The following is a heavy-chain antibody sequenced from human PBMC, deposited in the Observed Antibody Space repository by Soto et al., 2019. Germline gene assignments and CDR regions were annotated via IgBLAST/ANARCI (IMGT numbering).Heavy chain of an antibody. CDR2: SIPIFRAP. J-gene: IGHJ6*02. D-gene: IGHD2-2*01. CDR1: GGTFSSFA. Sequence: QVQLVQSGAEVKKPGSSVKVSCKASGGTFSSFAIHWVRQAPGQGLEWMGGSIPIFRAPNFAQKFQGRVTMTADESTSTAYMELSSLRYEDTAVYYCARASSGVPGPIGYYHYAMEVWGQGTTVSISS. V-gene: IGHV1-69*01. CDR3: ARASSGVPGPIGYYHYAMEV.